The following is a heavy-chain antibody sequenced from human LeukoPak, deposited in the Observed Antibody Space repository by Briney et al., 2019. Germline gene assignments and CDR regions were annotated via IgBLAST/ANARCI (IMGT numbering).Heavy chain of an antibody. CDR3: ARIATGGPLD. J-gene: IGHJ4*02. Sequence: GGSLRLSCAASGFTFSSYGMNWVRQAPGKGLVWLPQINPDGTTTTYADAVKGRFTVSRDNAKNTLYLQMNSLSVEDTAIYCARIATGGPLDWGQGTLVIVSS. V-gene: IGHV3-74*01. D-gene: IGHD2-8*02. CDR2: INPDGTTT. CDR1: GFTFSSYG.